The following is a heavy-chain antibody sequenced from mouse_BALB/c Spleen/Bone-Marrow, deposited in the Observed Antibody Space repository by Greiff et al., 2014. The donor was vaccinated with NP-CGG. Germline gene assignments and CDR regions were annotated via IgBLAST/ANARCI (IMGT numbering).Heavy chain of an antibody. J-gene: IGHJ4*01. V-gene: IGHV5-4*02. CDR1: GFTFSDFY. Sequence: EVKLQESGGGLVKPGGSLKLSCAASGFTFSDFYMYWVRQTPEKRLEWVATISYGGSYIYYPDSLKGRFTISRDDAKNNLYLQRSSLKSVDTAMYYCARDRGVQGYAMDYWGQGTSVTVSS. CDR2: ISYGGSYI. CDR3: ARDRGVQGYAMDY. D-gene: IGHD2-14*01.